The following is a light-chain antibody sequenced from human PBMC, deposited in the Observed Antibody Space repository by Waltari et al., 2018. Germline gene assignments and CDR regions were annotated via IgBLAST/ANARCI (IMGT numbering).Light chain of an antibody. CDR2: EKV. CDR1: SSNIGNNY. CDR3: GTWDSSLSAVV. Sequence: QSVLTQPPSVSAAPGQKVTISCSGSSSNIGNNYVSWYQQLPGTAPKLLIYEKVKRPPGIPDRFSGSKSGTSATLGITGLQTGDEADYYCGTWDSSLSAVVFGGGTKLTVL. J-gene: IGLJ2*01. V-gene: IGLV1-51*02.